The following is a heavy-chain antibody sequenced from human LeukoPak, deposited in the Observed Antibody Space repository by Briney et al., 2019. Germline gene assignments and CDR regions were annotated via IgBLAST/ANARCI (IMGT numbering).Heavy chain of an antibody. V-gene: IGHV3-33*01. CDR2: IWYDGSNK. CDR1: GFTFSSYG. CDR3: ASYGVSHGMDV. Sequence: GGSLRLSCAASGFTFSSYGMHWVRQAPGKGLEWVAVIWYDGSNKYYADSVKGRFTISRDNSKNTLYLQMNSLRAEDTAVYYCASYGVSHGMDVWGQGTTVTVSS. D-gene: IGHD3-10*01. J-gene: IGHJ6*02.